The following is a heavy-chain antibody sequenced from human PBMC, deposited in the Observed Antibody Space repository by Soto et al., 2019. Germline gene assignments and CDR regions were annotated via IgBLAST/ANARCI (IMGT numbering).Heavy chain of an antibody. D-gene: IGHD3-16*01. V-gene: IGHV3-23*01. CDR2: VNGGGDST. CDR1: GFTFSSFG. CDR3: VKDVGYGFILYDF. Sequence: GGSLRLSCTASGFTFSSFGMTWVRQAPGKGLKWVSTVNGGGDSTHYADSVKGRFSIFRDNSKNTVYLQMNSLRAEDSAIYYCVKDVGYGFILYDFWGQGTLVTVSS. J-gene: IGHJ4*02.